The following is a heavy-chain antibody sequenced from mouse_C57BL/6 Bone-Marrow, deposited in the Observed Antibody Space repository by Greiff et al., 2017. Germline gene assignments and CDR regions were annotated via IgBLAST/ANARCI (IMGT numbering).Heavy chain of an antibody. J-gene: IGHJ3*01. D-gene: IGHD1-1*01. CDR1: GYTFTSYW. CDR3: ASLYYYGSSGAY. V-gene: IGHV1-50*01. Sequence: QVQLQQPGAELVKPGASVKLSCKASGYTFTSYWMQWVKQRPGQGLEWIGEIDPSDSYTNYNQKVKGKATLTADKSSSPAYMQLSRLTYEASAVYYCASLYYYGSSGAYWGQGTLVTVSA. CDR2: IDPSDSYT.